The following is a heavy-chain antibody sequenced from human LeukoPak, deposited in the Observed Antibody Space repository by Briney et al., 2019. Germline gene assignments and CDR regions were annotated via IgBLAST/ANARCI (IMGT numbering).Heavy chain of an antibody. V-gene: IGHV1-18*01. Sequence: ASVKASCKASGYTFTNYGINWLRQAPGQGLEWMGWISAYNGNANYAQRLQGRVTMTTDTSTSTAYMELSSLRSEDTAVYYCASPGGGATTVFDYWGQGTLVTVSS. D-gene: IGHD1-26*01. CDR3: ASPGGGATTVFDY. CDR1: GYTFTNYG. CDR2: ISAYNGNA. J-gene: IGHJ4*02.